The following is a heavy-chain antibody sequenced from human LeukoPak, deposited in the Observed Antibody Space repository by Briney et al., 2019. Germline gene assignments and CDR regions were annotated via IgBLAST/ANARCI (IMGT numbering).Heavy chain of an antibody. CDR1: GGSISSAGYY. J-gene: IGHJ3*02. V-gene: IGHV4-31*03. CDR2: IYYSGST. CDR3: ARMADAFDI. Sequence: TLSLTCTVSGGSISSAGYYSSCIRQHPGKGLEWTGYIYYSGSTYYNPSLNSRVTISVDTPKNQFSLKLSSVTAADTAVYYCARMADAFDIWGQGTMVTVSS. D-gene: IGHD5-24*01.